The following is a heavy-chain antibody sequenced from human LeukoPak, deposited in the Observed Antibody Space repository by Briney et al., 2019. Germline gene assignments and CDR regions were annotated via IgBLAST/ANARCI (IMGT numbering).Heavy chain of an antibody. Sequence: GGSLRLSCAASGFTFSSYSMNWVRQAPGKGLEWVSSISSSSSYIYYADSVKGRFTISRDNSKNMLFLQMNSLRAEDTAVYYCAKCRDLWLAYFDYWGQGTLVTVSS. CDR1: GFTFSSYS. V-gene: IGHV3-21*01. CDR2: ISSSSSYI. CDR3: AKCRDLWLAYFDY. D-gene: IGHD6-19*01. J-gene: IGHJ4*02.